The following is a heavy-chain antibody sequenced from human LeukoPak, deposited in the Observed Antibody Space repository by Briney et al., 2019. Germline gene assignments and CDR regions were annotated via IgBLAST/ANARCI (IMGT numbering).Heavy chain of an antibody. D-gene: IGHD3-22*01. V-gene: IGHV3-66*02. CDR2: IYSAGHT. CDR1: GFTVTSTY. J-gene: IGHJ5*02. CDR3: ARARCDTCGYGS. Sequence: PGGSLRLSCAASGFTVTSTYMSWVRQAPGKGLEWVAVIYSAGHTYYAGSVRGRFTISRDTSKNTRYLQMNSLRAEDTPEYCARARCDTCGYGSWGQGTLVTVSS.